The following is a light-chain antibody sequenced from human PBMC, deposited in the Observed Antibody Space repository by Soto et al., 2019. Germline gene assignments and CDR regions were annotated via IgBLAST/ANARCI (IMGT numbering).Light chain of an antibody. J-gene: IGKJ3*01. Sequence: EIVMTQSPATLSVSPGERATLSCRASQGISSNLAWYQQKPGQAPRLLIFGASSRATGIPARFSGSGSGTEFTLTISSLQSEDFAVYYCQHYNKWPFTVGPGTKVDIK. V-gene: IGKV3-15*01. CDR2: GAS. CDR1: QGISSN. CDR3: QHYNKWPFT.